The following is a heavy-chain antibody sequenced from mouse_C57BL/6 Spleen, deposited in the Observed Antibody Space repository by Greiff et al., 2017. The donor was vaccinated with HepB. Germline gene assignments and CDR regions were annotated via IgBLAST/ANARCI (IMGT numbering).Heavy chain of an antibody. D-gene: IGHD2-1*01. CDR3: ARLGTTPSPYGDY. CDR1: GYTFTSYW. CDR2: IDPSDSET. V-gene: IGHV1-52*01. J-gene: IGHJ2*01. Sequence: QVQLQQPGAELVRPGSSVKLSCKASGYTFTSYWMHWVKQRPIQGLEWIGNIDPSDSETHYNQKFKDKATLTVDKSSSTAYMQLSSLTSEDSAVYYCARLGTTPSPYGDYWGQGTTLTVSS.